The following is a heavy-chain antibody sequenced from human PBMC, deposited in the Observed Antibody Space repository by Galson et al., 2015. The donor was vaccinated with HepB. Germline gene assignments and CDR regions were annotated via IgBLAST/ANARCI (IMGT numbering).Heavy chain of an antibody. CDR1: GFNFNSYS. D-gene: IGHD3-10*01. Sequence: SLRLSCAASGFNFNSYSMTWVRQAPGKGLEWLSYINSNSGTIYYADSVKGRFTISRDNAKNSLFLSMSSLRDEDTAMYYCARATYGSIYNTMVRGIPDLWGQGTLVTVSS. J-gene: IGHJ4*02. CDR3: ARATYGSIYNTMVRGIPDL. V-gene: IGHV3-48*02. CDR2: INSNSGTI.